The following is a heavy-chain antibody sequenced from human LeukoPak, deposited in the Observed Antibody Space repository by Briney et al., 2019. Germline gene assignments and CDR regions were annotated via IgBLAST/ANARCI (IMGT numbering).Heavy chain of an antibody. CDR3: ARGNYDFWSGYYRSNWFDP. CDR2: INHSGST. D-gene: IGHD3-3*01. CDR1: GGSFSGYY. Sequence: SETLPLTCAVYGGSFSGYYWSWIRQPPGKGLEWIGEINHSGSTNYNPSLKSRVTISVDTSKNQFSLKLSSVTATDTAVYYCARGNYDFWSGYYRSNWFDPWGQGTLVTVSS. J-gene: IGHJ5*02. V-gene: IGHV4-34*01.